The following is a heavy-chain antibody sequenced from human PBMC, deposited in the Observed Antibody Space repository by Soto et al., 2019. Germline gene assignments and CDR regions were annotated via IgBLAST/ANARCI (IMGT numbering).Heavy chain of an antibody. J-gene: IGHJ6*03. D-gene: IGHD3-16*01. V-gene: IGHV4-34*01. CDR3: ARWTIMYYYYYMDV. CDR2: INHSGST. Sequence: SETLSLTCAVYGGSFSGYYWSWIRQPPGKGLEWIGEINHSGSTNYNPSLKSRVTLSVDTSKNQFSLKLSSLTAADTAVYYCARWTIMYYYYYMDVWGKGTTVTVSS. CDR1: GGSFSGYY.